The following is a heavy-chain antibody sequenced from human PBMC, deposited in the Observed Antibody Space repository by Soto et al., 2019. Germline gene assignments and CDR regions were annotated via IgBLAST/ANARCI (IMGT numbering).Heavy chain of an antibody. V-gene: IGHV1-8*01. CDR2: MNPNSGNT. CDR3: ARERDTAIFGVVKATNWFDP. CDR1: GYTFTSYD. J-gene: IGHJ5*02. Sequence: ASVKVSCKASGYTFTSYDINWVRQATGQGLEWMGRMNPNSGNTGYAQKFQGRVTMTRNTSISTAYMELSSLRSEDTAVYYCARERDTAIFGVVKATNWFDPWGQGTLVTVSS. D-gene: IGHD3-3*01.